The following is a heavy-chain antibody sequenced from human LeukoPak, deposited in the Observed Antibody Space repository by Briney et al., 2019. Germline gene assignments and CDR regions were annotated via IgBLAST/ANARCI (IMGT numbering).Heavy chain of an antibody. CDR1: GFTFSNYW. D-gene: IGHD2-15*01. CDR3: ARLVGVVAYYYYYMDV. CDR2: IKQDGSEK. J-gene: IGHJ6*03. V-gene: IGHV3-7*01. Sequence: GGSLRLSCAASGFTFSNYWMSWVRQAPGKGLEWVANIKQDGSEKYYVDSVKGRFTISRDNAKNSLYLQMNSLRAEDTAVYYCARLVGVVAYYYYYMDVWGKGTTVTVSS.